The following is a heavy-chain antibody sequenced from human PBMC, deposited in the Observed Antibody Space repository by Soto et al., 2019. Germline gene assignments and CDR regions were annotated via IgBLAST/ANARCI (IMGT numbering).Heavy chain of an antibody. Sequence: GGSLRLSCAACGVTFSSYAMHWVRQAPGKGLERVAVISYDGSNKYYADSVKGRFTISRDNSKNTLYLQMNSLRAEDTAVYHCARVRGKRWHYTGFDYWGQGTLVTVSS. V-gene: IGHV3-30-3*01. J-gene: IGHJ4*02. CDR3: ARVRGKRWHYTGFDY. CDR1: GVTFSSYA. CDR2: ISYDGSNK. D-gene: IGHD3-16*01.